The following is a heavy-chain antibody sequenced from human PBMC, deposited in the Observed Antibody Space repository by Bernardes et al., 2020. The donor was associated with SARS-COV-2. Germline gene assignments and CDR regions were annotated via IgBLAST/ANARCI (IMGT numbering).Heavy chain of an antibody. CDR3: ARQHQPYHFLTGYYPTVFDY. D-gene: IGHD3-9*01. CDR1: GYTLSSYG. J-gene: IGHJ4*02. CDR2: ISGYNGNT. V-gene: IGHV1-18*01. Sequence: ASVKVSCKASGYTLSSYGFGWIRQAPGQGLEWLGWISGYNGNTNYGQKFQGRVTMTTDTSTSTAYMELRSLRSDDTAVYYCARQHQPYHFLTGYYPTVFDYWGQGTLVTVSS.